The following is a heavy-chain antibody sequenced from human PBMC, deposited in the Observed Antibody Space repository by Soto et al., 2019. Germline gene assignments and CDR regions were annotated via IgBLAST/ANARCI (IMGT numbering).Heavy chain of an antibody. CDR2: IYYSGST. D-gene: IGHD3-3*01. V-gene: IGHV4-59*01. CDR1: GGSISSYY. J-gene: IGHJ4*02. CDR3: ARRVVGHFDY. Sequence: SETLSLTCTVSGGSISSYYWSWIRQPPGKGLEWIVYIYYSGSTNYNPSLKSRVTISVDTSKNQFSLKLSSVTAADTAVYYCARRVVGHFDYWGQGTLVTVSS.